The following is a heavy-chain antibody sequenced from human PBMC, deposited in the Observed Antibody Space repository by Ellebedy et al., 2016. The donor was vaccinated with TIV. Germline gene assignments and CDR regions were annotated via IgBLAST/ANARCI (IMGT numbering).Heavy chain of an antibody. Sequence: LSLTCAASGFTFDDYTMHWVRQVPGKGLEWVSGFSWNSGKIGYADSVKGRFTISRDNAKNSLYLQMNSLRVEDTAFYYCTKGYGFEYFQSWGQGTLVTVSS. CDR3: TKGYGFEYFQS. V-gene: IGHV3-9*01. CDR2: FSWNSGKI. D-gene: IGHD5-24*01. CDR1: GFTFDDYT. J-gene: IGHJ1*01.